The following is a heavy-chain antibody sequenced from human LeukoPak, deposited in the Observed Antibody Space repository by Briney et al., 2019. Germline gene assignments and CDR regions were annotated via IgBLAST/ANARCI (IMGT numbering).Heavy chain of an antibody. V-gene: IGHV3-21*01. CDR1: GFTFSSYS. D-gene: IGHD3/OR15-3a*01. CDR2: ISSSSSYI. J-gene: IGHJ5*02. Sequence: GGSLRLSCAASGFTFSSYSMNWVRQAPGKGLEWVSSISSSSSYIYYADSVKGRFTISRDDAKNSLYLQMNSLRAEDTAVYYCARGPQGLDWLPFFDPWGQGTLVTVSS. CDR3: ARGPQGLDWLPFFDP.